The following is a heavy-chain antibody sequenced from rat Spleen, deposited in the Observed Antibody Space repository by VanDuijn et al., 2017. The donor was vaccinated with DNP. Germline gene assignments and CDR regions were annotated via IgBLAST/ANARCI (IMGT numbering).Heavy chain of an antibody. D-gene: IGHD1-12*02. CDR2: ISSGGNT. Sequence: QVQLKESGPGLVQPSQTLSLTCTVSGFSLTRNGVIWVRQPPGKGLEWTAAISSGGNTYYNSALKSRLSISRDTSKSQVFLKMNSLQTEDTATYYCARDSGMMVLRGPMDAWGQGASVTVSS. V-gene: IGHV2S12*01. CDR1: GFSLTRNG. J-gene: IGHJ4*01. CDR3: ARDSGMMVLRGPMDA.